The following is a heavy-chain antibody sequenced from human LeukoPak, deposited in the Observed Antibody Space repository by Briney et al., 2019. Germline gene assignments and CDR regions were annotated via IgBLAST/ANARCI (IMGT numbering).Heavy chain of an antibody. Sequence: TSQTLSLTCTVSGGSISSGDYFWSWIRQPPGKGLEWIGYIYYSGSTHYTPSLKSRLTMSVDTSKNQFSLKLSYVTAADTAVYFCAMALGSLDYWGQGTLVTVSS. D-gene: IGHD2-15*01. CDR3: AMALGSLDY. V-gene: IGHV4-30-4*08. J-gene: IGHJ4*02. CDR1: GGSISSGDYF. CDR2: IYYSGST.